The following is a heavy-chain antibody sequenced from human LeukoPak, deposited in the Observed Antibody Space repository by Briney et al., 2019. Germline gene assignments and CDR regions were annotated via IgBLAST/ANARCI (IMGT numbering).Heavy chain of an antibody. CDR1: GGSISSSNW. CDR3: ARDSSGSYSYYFDY. Sequence: KPSETLSLTCAVSGGSISSSNWWSWVRQPPGKGLEWIGEIYHSGSANYNPSLKSRVTISVDTSKNQFSLKLSSVTAADTAVYYCARDSSGSYSYYFDYWGQGTLVTVSS. CDR2: IYHSGSA. D-gene: IGHD3-10*01. J-gene: IGHJ4*02. V-gene: IGHV4-4*02.